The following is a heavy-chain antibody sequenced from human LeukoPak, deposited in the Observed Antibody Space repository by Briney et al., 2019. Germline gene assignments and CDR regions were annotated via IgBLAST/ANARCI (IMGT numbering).Heavy chain of an antibody. Sequence: GGSLRLSCAASGFTFSSYAMSWVRQAPGKGLEWVSAISGSGGSTYYADSLKGRVTISTDNSKNTLYLQKNSLGAEDTAVCYCVKELRSWYPRYYYYMDVWGKGTTVTVSS. CDR3: VKELRSWYPRYYYYMDV. CDR1: GFTFSSYA. D-gene: IGHD6-13*01. CDR2: ISGSGGST. J-gene: IGHJ6*03. V-gene: IGHV3-23*01.